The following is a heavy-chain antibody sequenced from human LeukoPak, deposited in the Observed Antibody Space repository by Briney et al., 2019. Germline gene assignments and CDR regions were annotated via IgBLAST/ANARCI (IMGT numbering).Heavy chain of an antibody. Sequence: PGGSLRLSCAASGLSFSSYAFHWVRQAPGKGLEWVAFIRYDGTNKYYADSVKGRFTISRDNSKNTLILEMNSLRAEDTAVYYCATDPYDILSGYYQEDWGQGTLVTVSS. CDR1: GLSFSSYA. CDR3: ATDPYDILSGYYQED. V-gene: IGHV3-30*02. D-gene: IGHD3-9*01. J-gene: IGHJ4*02. CDR2: IRYDGTNK.